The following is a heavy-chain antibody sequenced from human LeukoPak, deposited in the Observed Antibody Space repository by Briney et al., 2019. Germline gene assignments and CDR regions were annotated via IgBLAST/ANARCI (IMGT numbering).Heavy chain of an antibody. CDR1: GFTFSTYV. CDR2: ISGSGDNT. V-gene: IGHV3-23*01. CDR3: VKGSGYDTDFDY. Sequence: GGSLRLSCAASGFTFSTYVMSWVRQAPGKGLEWVSGISGSGDNTYYADSVKGRSTISRDNSKNTLYLQMNSLRAEDTAVYYCVKGSGYDTDFDYWGQGTLVSVSS. J-gene: IGHJ4*02. D-gene: IGHD5-12*01.